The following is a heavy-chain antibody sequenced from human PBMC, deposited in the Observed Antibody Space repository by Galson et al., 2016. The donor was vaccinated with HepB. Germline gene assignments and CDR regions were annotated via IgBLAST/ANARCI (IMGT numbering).Heavy chain of an antibody. CDR2: TDHSWNT. D-gene: IGHD3-9*01. Sequence: DTLSLTCTVSGGLIRGSIYNWGWIRPPPCKGLDWFARTDHSWNTYYSPSLSPSLKRRVTISVDTSKNQFSLKLRSVTAADTAVYYCARHDDSDWDYWGQGTLVTVSP. J-gene: IGHJ4*02. CDR3: ARHDDSDWDY. V-gene: IGHV4-39*01. CDR1: GGLIRGSIYN.